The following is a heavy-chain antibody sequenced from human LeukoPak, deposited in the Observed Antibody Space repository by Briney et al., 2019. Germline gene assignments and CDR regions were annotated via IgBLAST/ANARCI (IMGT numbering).Heavy chain of an antibody. CDR2: INPSGGST. Sequence: ASVKVSCKASGYTFTSYYMHWVRQAPGQGLEWMGIINPSGGSTSYAQKFQGRVTMTRDTSTSTVYMELSSLRSEDTSVYYCARRLWAYCGGDCYAQFFDPWGQGTLVTVSS. D-gene: IGHD2-21*02. J-gene: IGHJ5*02. CDR3: ARRLWAYCGGDCYAQFFDP. V-gene: IGHV1-46*01. CDR1: GYTFTSYY.